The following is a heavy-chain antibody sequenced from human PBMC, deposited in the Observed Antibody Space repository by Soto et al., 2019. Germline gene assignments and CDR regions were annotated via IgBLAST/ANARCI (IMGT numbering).Heavy chain of an antibody. J-gene: IGHJ6*03. V-gene: IGHV1-8*01. CDR2: MNPNSGNT. Sequence: ASVKVSCKASGYTFTSYDINWVRQATGQGLEWMGRMNPNSGNTGYAQKFQGRVTMTRNTSISTAYMELSSLRSEDTAVYYCARASCCSGGSCYSVGDYYYMDVWGKGTTVTVSS. D-gene: IGHD2-15*01. CDR1: GYTFTSYD. CDR3: ARASCCSGGSCYSVGDYYYMDV.